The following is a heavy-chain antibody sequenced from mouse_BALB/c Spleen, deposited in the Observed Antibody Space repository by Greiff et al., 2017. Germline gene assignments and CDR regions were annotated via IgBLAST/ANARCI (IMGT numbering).Heavy chain of an antibody. CDR3: ARGDYGNFNWYFDV. D-gene: IGHD2-1*01. V-gene: IGHV5-17*02. CDR1: GFTFSSFG. J-gene: IGHJ1*01. CDR2: ISSGSSTI. Sequence: VQLKESGGGLVQPGGSRKLSCAASGFTFSSFGMHWVRQAPEKGLEWVAYISSGSSTIYYADTVKGRFTISRDNPKNTLFLQMTSLRSEDTAMYYCARGDYGNFNWYFDVWGAGTTVTVSS.